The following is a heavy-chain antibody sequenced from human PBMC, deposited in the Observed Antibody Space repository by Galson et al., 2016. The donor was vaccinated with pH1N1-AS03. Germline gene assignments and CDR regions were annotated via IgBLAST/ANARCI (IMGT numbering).Heavy chain of an antibody. Sequence: LRLSCAASGFTFSSYAMYWVRQAPGKGLGYVSAISGNGVSTYYANSVKGRFTISRDNSKNTLYLQMGSLRAEDMAVYYCARGPVSYSNYWFPPPDYWGQGTLVTVSS. V-gene: IGHV3-64*01. CDR2: ISGNGVST. J-gene: IGHJ4*02. CDR3: ARGPVSYSNYWFPPPDY. CDR1: GFTFSSYA. D-gene: IGHD6-13*01.